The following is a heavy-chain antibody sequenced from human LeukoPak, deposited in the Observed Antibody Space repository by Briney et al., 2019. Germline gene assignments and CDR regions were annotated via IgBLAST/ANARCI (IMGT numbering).Heavy chain of an antibody. CDR3: ARDVNGGYFDY. Sequence: GGSLRLSCAVSGITFSDRWMTWVRQAPGKWLEWVANIKYDGSEKYYVESVTGRFTISRDNAKNSLFLQMNSLRVEDTAVYYCARDVNGGYFDYWGQGTLVTVSS. J-gene: IGHJ4*02. CDR1: GITFSDRW. D-gene: IGHD4-23*01. CDR2: IKYDGSEK. V-gene: IGHV3-7*01.